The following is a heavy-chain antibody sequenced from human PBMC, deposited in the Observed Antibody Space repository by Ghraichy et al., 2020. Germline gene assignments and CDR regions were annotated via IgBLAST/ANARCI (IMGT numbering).Heavy chain of an antibody. CDR1: GFTFSSYW. V-gene: IGHV3-7*01. CDR3: ARDPPPEGEPFDY. D-gene: IGHD1-26*01. J-gene: IGHJ4*02. CDR2: IKQDGSEK. Sequence: GESLNISCAASGFTFSSYWMSWVRQAPGKGLEWVANIKQDGSEKYYVVFVKGRFTIFRDNAKNSLYLQMDSLRARDTAGYYCARDPPPEGEPFDYWGQGTLLPVSS.